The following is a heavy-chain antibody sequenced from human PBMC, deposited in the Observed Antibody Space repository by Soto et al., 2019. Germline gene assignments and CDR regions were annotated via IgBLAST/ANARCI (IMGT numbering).Heavy chain of an antibody. D-gene: IGHD3-22*01. J-gene: IGHJ6*02. Sequence: PGGSLRLSCAASGFTFSSYGMHWVRQAPGKGLEWVAVISYDGSNKYYADSVKGRFTISRDNSKNTLYLQMNSLRAEDTAVYYCARSITMIVAYYYYGMDVWGQGTTVTVSS. CDR3: ARSITMIVAYYYYGMDV. V-gene: IGHV3-30*03. CDR2: ISYDGSNK. CDR1: GFTFSSYG.